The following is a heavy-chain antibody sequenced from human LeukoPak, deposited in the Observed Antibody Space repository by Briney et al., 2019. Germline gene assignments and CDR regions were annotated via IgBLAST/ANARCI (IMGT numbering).Heavy chain of an antibody. Sequence: GGSLRLSCAVSGFAFGSEAMSWVRQSPARGLEWVASISPGGGTTYYADSVKGRFTISRDNSKNTLYLQMNSLRAEDTAVYYCAKGDTMVRGVGAFDIWGQGTMVTVSS. D-gene: IGHD3-10*01. CDR3: AKGDTMVRGVGAFDI. J-gene: IGHJ3*02. CDR2: ISPGGGTT. CDR1: GFAFGSEA. V-gene: IGHV3-23*01.